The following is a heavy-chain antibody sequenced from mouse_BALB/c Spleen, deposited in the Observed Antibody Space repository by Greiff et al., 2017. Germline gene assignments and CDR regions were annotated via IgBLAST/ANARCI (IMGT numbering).Heavy chain of an antibody. Sequence: DVKLVESGGGLVKPGGSLKLSCAASGFAFSSYDMSWVRQTPEKRLEWVAYISSGGGSTYYPDTVKGRFTISRDNAKNTLYLQMSSLKSEDTAMYYCARHGIYYGNYDSGAMDYRGQGTSDTVSS. CDR3: ARHGIYYGNYDSGAMDY. J-gene: IGHJ4*01. V-gene: IGHV5-12-1*01. CDR1: GFAFSSYD. D-gene: IGHD2-1*01. CDR2: ISSGGGST.